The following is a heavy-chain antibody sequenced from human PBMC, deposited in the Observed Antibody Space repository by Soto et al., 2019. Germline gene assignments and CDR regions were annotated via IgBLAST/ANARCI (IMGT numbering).Heavy chain of an antibody. D-gene: IGHD6-6*01. V-gene: IGHV3-23*01. CDR2: ISGSGGST. J-gene: IGHJ4*02. Sequence: EVQLLESGGGLVQPGGSLRLSCAASGFTFSSYAMSWVRQAPGKGLEWVSAISGSGGSTYYADSVKGRFIISRDNSKNTRYLQVNSLRAEDTAVYYCAKEAGGRPYSSSSFDYWGQGTLVTVSS. CDR3: AKEAGGRPYSSSSFDY. CDR1: GFTFSSYA.